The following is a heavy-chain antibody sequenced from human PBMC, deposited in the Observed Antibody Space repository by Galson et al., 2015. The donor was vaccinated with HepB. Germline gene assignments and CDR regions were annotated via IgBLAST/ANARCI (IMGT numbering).Heavy chain of an antibody. J-gene: IGHJ4*02. Sequence: SVKVSCKASGDTLRSYTLTWVRQAPGQGLEWMGGIMPVFGVPSYAPKFQDRVTITADRSTNTAYMELSGLTSEDTAVYYCARDDPYCSGAFCYFGYWGQGTLVTVSS. CDR3: ARDDPYCSGAFCYFGY. V-gene: IGHV1-69*10. CDR2: IMPVFGVP. D-gene: IGHD2-15*01. CDR1: GDTLRSYT.